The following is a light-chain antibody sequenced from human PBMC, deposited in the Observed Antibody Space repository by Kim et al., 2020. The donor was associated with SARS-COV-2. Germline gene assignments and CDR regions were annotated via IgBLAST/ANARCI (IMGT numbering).Light chain of an antibody. Sequence: AAVRDRVTSHCRASQGINSYLAWYQQKSGKAPKLLIYAASTLQSGVPSRFSGSGSGTEFTLTINSLQPEDFATYYCQQLNTYPLTFGGGTKVDIK. CDR3: QQLNTYPLT. CDR1: QGINSY. V-gene: IGKV1-9*01. J-gene: IGKJ4*01. CDR2: AAS.